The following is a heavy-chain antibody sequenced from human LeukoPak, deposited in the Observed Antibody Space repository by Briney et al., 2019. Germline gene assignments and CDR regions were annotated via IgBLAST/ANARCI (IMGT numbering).Heavy chain of an antibody. CDR2: IYSGGST. CDR1: GFIVSSNY. D-gene: IGHD6-19*01. V-gene: IGHV3-53*01. CDR3: AREDAYNNGWL. Sequence: GGSLRLSCAASGFIVSSNYMSWVRQAPGKGLEWVAVIYSGGSTYYADSVKGRFTISRDNSKNTLYLQMNSLRAEDTAVYYCAREDAYNNGWLWGQGTLVAVSS. J-gene: IGHJ4*02.